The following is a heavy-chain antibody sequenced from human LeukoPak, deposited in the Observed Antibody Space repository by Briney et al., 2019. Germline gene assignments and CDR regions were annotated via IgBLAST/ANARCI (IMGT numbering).Heavy chain of an antibody. Sequence: PETLSLTCTVSGYSISSGYYWSWIRQPPGKGLEWIGYIYHSGSTYYNPSLKSRVTISVDMSKNQFSLKLSSVPAADTAVYYCARDRRGYCSSTSCARYDAFDIWGQGTMVTVSP. D-gene: IGHD2-2*01. CDR1: GYSISSGYY. CDR3: ARDRRGYCSSTSCARYDAFDI. CDR2: IYHSGST. J-gene: IGHJ3*02. V-gene: IGHV4-38-2*02.